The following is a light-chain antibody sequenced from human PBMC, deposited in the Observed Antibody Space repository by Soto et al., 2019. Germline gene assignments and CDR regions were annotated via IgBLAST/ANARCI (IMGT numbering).Light chain of an antibody. CDR1: QSISSN. CDR3: QQNYNTPWT. J-gene: IGKJ1*01. CDR2: AAS. V-gene: IGKV1-39*01. Sequence: DIQMTQSPSSLSASVGDRVTITCRASQSISSNLNWYQQKPGTAPKFLIYAASTLHSGVPSRFSGSGSWTDFTLTISSLHPADFATYYGQQNYNTPWTFGQGTKVEIK.